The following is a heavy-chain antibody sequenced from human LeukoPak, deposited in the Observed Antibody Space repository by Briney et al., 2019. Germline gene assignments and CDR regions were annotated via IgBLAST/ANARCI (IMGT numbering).Heavy chain of an antibody. CDR2: IYYSGTT. CDR3: ARSPLLLYVTGLYYFDY. D-gene: IGHD2-15*01. CDR1: GGSISSRIYS. Sequence: SETLSLTCTVSGGSISSRIYSWVWIRQPPGKGLEWIGSIYYSGTTYYNPSLKSRVTISIDTSKSHFSLKLTSVTAADTAVYYCARSPLLLYVTGLYYFDYWGQGTLVTVSS. J-gene: IGHJ4*02. V-gene: IGHV4-39*02.